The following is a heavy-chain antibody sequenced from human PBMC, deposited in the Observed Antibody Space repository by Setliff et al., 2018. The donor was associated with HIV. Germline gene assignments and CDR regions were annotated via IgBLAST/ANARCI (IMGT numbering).Heavy chain of an antibody. Sequence: PSETLSLTCSVSGGSIGSYYWTWIRQSPGKGLEWIGFIYESAYPEYNPSLRGRVTISSDTSTNQISLRLTSATAADTALYYCARDRDSFGLYDYWGQGILVTV. CDR3: ARDRDSFGLYDY. CDR2: IYESAYP. V-gene: IGHV4-59*01. D-gene: IGHD3-3*01. J-gene: IGHJ4*02. CDR1: GGSIGSYY.